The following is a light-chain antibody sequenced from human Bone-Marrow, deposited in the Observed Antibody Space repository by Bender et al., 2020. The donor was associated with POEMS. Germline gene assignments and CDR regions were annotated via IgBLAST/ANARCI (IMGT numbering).Light chain of an antibody. CDR1: SSNIGAHA. J-gene: IGLJ3*02. CDR3: AVWDDSLNGWV. Sequence: QSVLTQPPSASGTPGQRVTISCSGGSSNIGAHAVNWYQHLPGTAPKLLIYSSHRRPSEVPDRFSGSRSGTSASLAISGLQSEDEADYYCAVWDDSLNGWVFGRRTKLTVL. V-gene: IGLV1-44*01. CDR2: SSH.